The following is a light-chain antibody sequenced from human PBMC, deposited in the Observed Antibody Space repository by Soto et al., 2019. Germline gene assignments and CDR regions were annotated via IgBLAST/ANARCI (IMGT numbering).Light chain of an antibody. CDR3: QSYASSLSGSRV. J-gene: IGLJ1*01. CDR1: SSNIGAGYD. CDR2: GNS. Sequence: QSVLTQPPSVSGAPGQRVTISCTGSSSNIGAGYDVHWYQQLPGTAPKLLIYGNSNRPSGVPDRFSGSKSGTSASLAITGLQAEDEDDYYCQSYASSLSGSRVFGTGTKLTVL. V-gene: IGLV1-40*01.